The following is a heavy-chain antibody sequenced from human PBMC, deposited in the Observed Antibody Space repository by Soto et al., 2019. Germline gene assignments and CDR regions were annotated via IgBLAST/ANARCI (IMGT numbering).Heavy chain of an antibody. D-gene: IGHD1-20*01. V-gene: IGHV4-39*01. Sequence: LETLSLTCTVSSGAISVTNVFWGWVRQPPGKGLEWIGNVDYSGTAYFSPSLATRVTFHVDTSKNQFSLTLYSVTAADTAVYYCARITGRHLDYWGQGILVTVSS. CDR1: SGAISVTNVF. CDR2: VDYSGTA. J-gene: IGHJ4*02. CDR3: ARITGRHLDY.